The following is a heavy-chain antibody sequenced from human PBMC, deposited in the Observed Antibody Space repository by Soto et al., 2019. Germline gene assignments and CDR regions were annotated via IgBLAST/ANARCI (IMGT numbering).Heavy chain of an antibody. V-gene: IGHV3-9*01. D-gene: IGHD3-10*01. CDR2: ISWNSGRI. J-gene: IGHJ4*02. Sequence: EVQLVQYGGGWVQPGRSLRLSCGASGFTVDDYGMHWVRQAPGKGLEWVSSISWNSGRIGYADSVKGRFTISRDNVKNSLYLQMNSLRAEDTALYYCARSGEFSASDYFGFWGQGPLVTVSS. CDR3: ARSGEFSASDYFGF. CDR1: GFTVDDYG.